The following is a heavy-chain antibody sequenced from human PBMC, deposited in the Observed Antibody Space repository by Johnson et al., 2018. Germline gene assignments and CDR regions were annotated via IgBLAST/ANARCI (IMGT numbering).Heavy chain of an antibody. V-gene: IGHV1-3*01. CDR2: INAGNGDT. J-gene: IGHJ6*03. CDR3: VREKGEGQGSGYYYHFHYNMDV. D-gene: IGHD5-12*01. Sequence: QVQLVQSGAEVKKPGASVKVSCKATGYTFTSYAIHWVRQAPGQRLEWMGWINAGNGDTKYSQKMQGRVTMTRDASARTAYMELSSLRSEDTAVYYCVREKGEGQGSGYYYHFHYNMDVWGKGTTVTVSS. CDR1: GYTFTSYA.